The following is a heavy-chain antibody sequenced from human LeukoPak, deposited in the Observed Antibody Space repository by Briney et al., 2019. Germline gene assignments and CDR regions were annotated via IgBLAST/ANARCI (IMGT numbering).Heavy chain of an antibody. D-gene: IGHD3-9*01. Sequence: SVKVSCKASGGTFSSYAVSWVRQAPGQGLEWMGRIIPILGIANYAQKFQGRVTITADKSTSTAYMELSSLRSEDTAVYYCASGTPYYDILTGYYHYYCGMDVWGQGTTVTVSS. CDR3: ASGTPYYDILTGYYHYYCGMDV. V-gene: IGHV1-69*04. CDR2: IIPILGIA. CDR1: GGTFSSYA. J-gene: IGHJ6*02.